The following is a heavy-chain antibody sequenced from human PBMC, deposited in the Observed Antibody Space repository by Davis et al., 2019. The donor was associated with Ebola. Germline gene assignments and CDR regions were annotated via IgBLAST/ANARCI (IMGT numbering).Heavy chain of an antibody. J-gene: IGHJ6*04. Sequence: GESLKISCAASGFTLSGYDMNWVRQAPGKGLQWVAVIWDDGSNKYYADSVKGRFTISRDNAKNSLYLQMNSLRAEDTAVYYCAGGAYGMDVWGKGTTVTVSS. D-gene: IGHD3-10*01. CDR3: AGGAYGMDV. CDR2: IWDDGSNK. V-gene: IGHV3-33*03. CDR1: GFTLSGYD.